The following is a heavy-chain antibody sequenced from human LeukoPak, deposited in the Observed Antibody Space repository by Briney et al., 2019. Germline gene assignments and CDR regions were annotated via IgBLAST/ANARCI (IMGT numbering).Heavy chain of an antibody. J-gene: IGHJ4*02. Sequence: GGSLRLSCAASGFIFSSYGMHWVRQAPGKGLEWVSSISSSSGYIYYADSVKGRFTISRDNAKNSLYLQMNSLRAEDTAVYYCARGGIAVAFSHFDYWGQGTLVTVSS. V-gene: IGHV3-21*01. CDR1: GFIFSSYG. D-gene: IGHD6-19*01. CDR2: ISSSSGYI. CDR3: ARGGIAVAFSHFDY.